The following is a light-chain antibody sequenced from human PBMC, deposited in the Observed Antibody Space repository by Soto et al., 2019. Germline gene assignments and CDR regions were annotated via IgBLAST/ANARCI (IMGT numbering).Light chain of an antibody. CDR2: DVN. CDR1: SSDVGGYNY. Sequence: QSALTQPASESGSPGQSITISCTGTSSDVGGYNYVSWYQQHPGKAPKLLIYDVNNRPSGVSNRFSGSKSGNTASLTISGLQAEDEADYYCTSYTTTSTVIFGGGTKVTVL. J-gene: IGLJ2*01. CDR3: TSYTTTSTVI. V-gene: IGLV2-14*03.